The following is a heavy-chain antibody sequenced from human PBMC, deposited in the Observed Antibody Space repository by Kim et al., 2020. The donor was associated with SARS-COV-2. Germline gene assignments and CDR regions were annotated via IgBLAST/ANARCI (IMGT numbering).Heavy chain of an antibody. D-gene: IGHD3-9*01. V-gene: IGHV3-30*18. J-gene: IGHJ3*02. CDR2: ISYDGSNK. CDR1: GFTFSSYG. Sequence: GGSLRLSCAASGFTFSSYGMHWVRQAPGKGLEWVAVISYDGSNKYYADSVKGRFTISRDNSKNTLYLQMNSLRAEDTAVYYCAKDTTPLYYDILTGYPLGGGAFDIWGQGTMVTVSS. CDR3: AKDTTPLYYDILTGYPLGGGAFDI.